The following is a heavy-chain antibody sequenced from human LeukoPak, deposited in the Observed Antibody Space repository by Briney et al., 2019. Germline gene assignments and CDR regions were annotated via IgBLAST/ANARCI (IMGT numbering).Heavy chain of an antibody. Sequence: ASVKVSCKASGYTFTSYGISWVRQAPGQGLEWMGWISAYNGNTNYAQKLQGRVTMTTDTSTSTAYVELRSLRSDDTAVYYCARSRGGRSMIVVGLIYYFDYWGQGTLVTVSS. CDR3: ARSRGGRSMIVVGLIYYFDY. V-gene: IGHV1-18*01. J-gene: IGHJ4*02. D-gene: IGHD3-22*01. CDR2: ISAYNGNT. CDR1: GYTFTSYG.